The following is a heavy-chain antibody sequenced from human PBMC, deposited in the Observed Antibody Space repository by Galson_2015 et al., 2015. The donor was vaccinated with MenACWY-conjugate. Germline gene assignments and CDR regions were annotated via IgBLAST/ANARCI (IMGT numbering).Heavy chain of an antibody. CDR1: GYSFTNYW. CDR2: IDPSNSNI. Sequence: QSGAEVKKPGESLTISCTGSGYSFTNYWLGWVRQMPGKGLEWMGLIDPSNSNIRYSPPFQGQVTISADKSISTAYLQWSSLKASDTAMYYCARHPPGGQGMDVWGQGTTVTVSS. CDR3: ARHPPGGQGMDV. D-gene: IGHD1-26*01. J-gene: IGHJ6*02. V-gene: IGHV5-51*01.